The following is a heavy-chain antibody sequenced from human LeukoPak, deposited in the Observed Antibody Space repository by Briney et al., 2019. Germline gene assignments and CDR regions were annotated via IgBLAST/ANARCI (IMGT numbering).Heavy chain of an antibody. J-gene: IGHJ5*02. CDR1: GGSISSSSYY. D-gene: IGHD2-2*01. CDR2: IYYSGST. CDR3: ARDPAGPAAILNWFDH. V-gene: IGHV4-39*02. Sequence: PSETLSLTCTVSGGSISSSSYYWGWVRQPPGKGLEWIGSIYYSGSTYYNPSLKSRVTISVDTSKNQFSLKLSSVTAADTAVYYCARDPAGPAAILNWFDHWGQRTLVTVSS.